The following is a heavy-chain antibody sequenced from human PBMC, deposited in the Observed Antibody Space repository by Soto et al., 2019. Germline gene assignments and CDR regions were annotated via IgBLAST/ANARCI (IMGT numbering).Heavy chain of an antibody. V-gene: IGHV3-66*01. Sequence: GGSLRLSCAASGFTVSSNYMSWVRQAPGKGLEWVSVIYSGGSTYYADSVKGRFTISRDNSKNTLYLQMNSLRAEDTAVYYCARDHQIAAAGTRWFDPWGQGTLVTVSS. CDR2: IYSGGST. CDR1: GFTVSSNY. D-gene: IGHD6-13*01. CDR3: ARDHQIAAAGTRWFDP. J-gene: IGHJ5*02.